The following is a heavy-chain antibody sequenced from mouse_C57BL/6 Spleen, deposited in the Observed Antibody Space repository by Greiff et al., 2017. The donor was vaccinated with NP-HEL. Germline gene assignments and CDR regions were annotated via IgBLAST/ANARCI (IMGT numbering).Heavy chain of an antibody. CDR2: IRSKSNNYAT. J-gene: IGHJ1*03. Sequence: EVQLQESGGGLVQPKGSLKLSCAASGFSFNTYAMNWVRQAPGKGLEWVARIRSKSNNYATYYADSVKDRFTISRDDSESMLYLQMNNLKTEDTAMYYCVRNYYGSNYWYFDVWGTGTTVTVSS. CDR1: GFSFNTYA. D-gene: IGHD1-1*01. CDR3: VRNYYGSNYWYFDV. V-gene: IGHV10-1*01.